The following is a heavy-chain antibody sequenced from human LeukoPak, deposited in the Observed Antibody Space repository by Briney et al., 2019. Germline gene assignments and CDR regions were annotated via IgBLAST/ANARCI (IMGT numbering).Heavy chain of an antibody. CDR3: AKGRRQLRFLEWLPYPAYYYYCMDV. V-gene: IGHV3-30*18. CDR2: ISYDGSNK. CDR1: GFTFSSYG. D-gene: IGHD3-3*01. J-gene: IGHJ6*03. Sequence: GGSLRLSCAASGFTFSSYGMHWVRQAPGKGLEWVAVISYDGSNKYYADSVKGRFTISRDNSKNTLYLQMNSLRAEDTAVYYCAKGRRQLRFLEWLPYPAYYYYCMDVWGKGTTVTVSS.